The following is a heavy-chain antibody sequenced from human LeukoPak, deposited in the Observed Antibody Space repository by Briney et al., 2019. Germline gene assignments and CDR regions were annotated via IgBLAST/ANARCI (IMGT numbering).Heavy chain of an antibody. CDR1: GFTFSSYA. CDR2: TSGSGSTI. V-gene: IGHV3-48*04. J-gene: IGHJ4*02. CDR3: ARDLSLYCSGGSCYSLNY. Sequence: GGSLRLSCAASGFTFSSYAMSWVRQAPGKGLEWVSATSGSGSTIYYADSVKGRFTNSRDNAKNSLYLLMNSLRAEDTAVYYCARDLSLYCSGGSCYSLNYWGQGTLVTVSS. D-gene: IGHD2-15*01.